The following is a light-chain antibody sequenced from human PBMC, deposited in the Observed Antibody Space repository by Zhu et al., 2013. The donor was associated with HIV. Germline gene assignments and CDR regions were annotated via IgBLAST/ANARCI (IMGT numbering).Light chain of an antibody. CDR1: QTVTNNY. Sequence: EIVLTQSPGTLSLSPGERATLSCRASQTVTNNYLAWYQQRPGQPPSLLIYGASSRTTGIPDRFSGGGSGRDFTLTIDRLEPEDFAVYYCQQYANSPPTFGQGTKVEIK. J-gene: IGKJ1*01. CDR3: QQYANSPPT. V-gene: IGKV3-20*01. CDR2: GAS.